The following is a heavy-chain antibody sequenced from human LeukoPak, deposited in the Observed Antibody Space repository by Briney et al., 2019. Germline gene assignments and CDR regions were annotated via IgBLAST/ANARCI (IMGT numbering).Heavy chain of an antibody. CDR3: ARSSINVLMVFLDY. Sequence: SETLSLTCTVSGGSISSGDYYWSWIRQPPGKGLEGIGYIYYSGSTYYNPSLKSRVTISVDTSKNQFSLKLSSVTAADTAVYYCARSSINVLMVFLDYWGQGTLVTVSS. J-gene: IGHJ4*02. CDR2: IYYSGST. D-gene: IGHD2-8*01. V-gene: IGHV4-30-4*08. CDR1: GGSISSGDYY.